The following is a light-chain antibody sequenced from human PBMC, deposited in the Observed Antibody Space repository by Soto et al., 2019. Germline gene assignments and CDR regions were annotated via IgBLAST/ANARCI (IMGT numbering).Light chain of an antibody. CDR2: DAF. CDR3: LQDINYPWT. Sequence: EIVLTQSPATLSLSPGERATLSCRASQSVATYVAWYQQKPGQAPRLLIYDAFNRATGTPARFSGSGSGTDFTLTISSLEPADSAVYYCLQDINYPWTFGQGTKVEIK. J-gene: IGKJ1*01. V-gene: IGKV3-11*01. CDR1: QSVATY.